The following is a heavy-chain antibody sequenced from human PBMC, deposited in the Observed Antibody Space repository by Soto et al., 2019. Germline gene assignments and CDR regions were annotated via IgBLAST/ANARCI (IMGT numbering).Heavy chain of an antibody. J-gene: IGHJ6*02. V-gene: IGHV1-69*12. CDR2: IIPVFGTV. CDR1: GGTVSSYA. CDR3: ARGYCSGGSCFKYNYHGMDV. D-gene: IGHD2-15*01. Sequence: QVQLVQSGAEVKKPGSSVKGSCKASGGTVSSYAISWVRQAPGQGLEWMGGIIPVFGTVNYAQKLQGRVTITADESTSTAYMELSSLRSEDTAVYYCARGYCSGGSCFKYNYHGMDVWGQGTTVTVSS.